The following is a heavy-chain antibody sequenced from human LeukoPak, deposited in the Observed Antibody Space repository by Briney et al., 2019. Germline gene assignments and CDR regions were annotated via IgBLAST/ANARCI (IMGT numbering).Heavy chain of an antibody. J-gene: IGHJ5*02. CDR1: GGSISSSSYY. V-gene: IGHV4-39*01. D-gene: IGHD5-12*01. Sequence: LETLSLTCTVSGGSISSSSYYWGWIRQPPGKGLEWIGSIYYSGSTYYNPSLKSRVTISVDTSKNQFSLKLSSVTAADTAVYYCARHQSPWMPFDPWGQGTLVTVSS. CDR2: IYYSGST. CDR3: ARHQSPWMPFDP.